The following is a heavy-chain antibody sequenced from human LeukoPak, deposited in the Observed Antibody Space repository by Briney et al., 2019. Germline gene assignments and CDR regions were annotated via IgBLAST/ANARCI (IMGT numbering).Heavy chain of an antibody. CDR2: IYTSGST. CDR1: GGSISSYY. CDR3: ARDSSSWSYYYYYMDV. D-gene: IGHD6-13*01. V-gene: IGHV4-4*07. J-gene: IGHJ6*03. Sequence: PSETLSLTCTVSGGSISSYYWSWIRQPAGKGLEWIGRIYTSGSTNYNPSLKSRVTMSVDTSKNQFSLKLSSVTAADTAVYYCARDSSSWSYYYYYMDVWGKGTTVTISS.